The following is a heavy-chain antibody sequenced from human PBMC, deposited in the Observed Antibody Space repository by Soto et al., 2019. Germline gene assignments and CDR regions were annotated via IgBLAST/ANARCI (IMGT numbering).Heavy chain of an antibody. CDR3: ARVATIFTVVPSQMTRYNWFDP. CDR1: GGTFSNNA. D-gene: IGHD5-12*01. CDR2: IIPMFAAT. J-gene: IGHJ5*02. V-gene: IGHV1-69*01. Sequence: QVQLVQSGAEMKKPGSSMKVSCKASGGTFSNNAISWVRQAPGQGLEWMGGIIPMFAATRIAQKFRGRVTITADEDTTTAYMELSSLRSDDTAVYYCARVATIFTVVPSQMTRYNWFDPWGQGTLVTVSS.